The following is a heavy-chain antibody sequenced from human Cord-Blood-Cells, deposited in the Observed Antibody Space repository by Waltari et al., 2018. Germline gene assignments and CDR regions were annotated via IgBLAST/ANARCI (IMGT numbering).Heavy chain of an antibody. CDR2: IYYSGIT. V-gene: IGHV4-39*01. J-gene: IGHJ5*02. Sequence: QLQLQESGPGLVKPSETLSLTCTVSGGSISSSSYYWGWIRQPPEKGLEWSGSIYYSGITYYNPSLKSRVTISVDTSKNQFSLRLSSVAAADTAVYYCARGAGGWFDPWGQGTLVTVSS. CDR1: GGSISSSSYY. CDR3: ARGAGGWFDP.